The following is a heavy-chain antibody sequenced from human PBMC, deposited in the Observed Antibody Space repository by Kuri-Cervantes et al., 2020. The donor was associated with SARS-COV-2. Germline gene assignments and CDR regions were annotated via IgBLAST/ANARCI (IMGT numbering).Heavy chain of an antibody. CDR3: ARAPEMATIRGGS. CDR2: INHSGST. J-gene: IGHJ5*02. D-gene: IGHD5-24*01. CDR1: GGSFSGYY. Sequence: ESLKISCAVYGGSFSGYYWSWIRQPPGKGLEWIGEINHSGSTNYNPSLKSRVAISVDTSKNQFSLKLSSVTAADTAVYYCARAPEMATIRGGSWGQGTLVTVSS. V-gene: IGHV4-34*01.